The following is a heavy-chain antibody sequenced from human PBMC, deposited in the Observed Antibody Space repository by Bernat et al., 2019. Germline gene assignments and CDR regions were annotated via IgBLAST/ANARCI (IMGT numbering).Heavy chain of an antibody. CDR1: GFTFSSYA. Sequence: EVQLLESGGGLVQPGGSLRLSCAASGFTFSSYAMSWVRQGPGKGLEWVSAYSGSGGSTYYADTVKGRFTISRDNSKNTLYLQMNNLGAEDTAVYYCAKYYDDSSGYYLHFDYWGQGTLVTVSS. D-gene: IGHD3-22*01. J-gene: IGHJ4*02. CDR3: AKYYDDSSGYYLHFDY. CDR2: YSGSGGST. V-gene: IGHV3-23*01.